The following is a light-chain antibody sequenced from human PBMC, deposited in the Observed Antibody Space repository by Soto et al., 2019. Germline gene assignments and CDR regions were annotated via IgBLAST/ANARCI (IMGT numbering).Light chain of an antibody. V-gene: IGKV3-20*01. CDR3: QLYGSSPRRT. CDR1: QSVSSTY. CDR2: GAS. Sequence: EIVLTQSPGTLSLSPGERATLSCRASQSVSSTYLGWYQQKPGQAPRLLIYGASSRATGIPDRFSGSGSGTDFTLTIARLEPEDFAVYYCQLYGSSPRRTFGQGTKVEIK. J-gene: IGKJ1*01.